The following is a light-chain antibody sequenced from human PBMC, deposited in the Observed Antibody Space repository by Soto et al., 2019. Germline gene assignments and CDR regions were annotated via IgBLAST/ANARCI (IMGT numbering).Light chain of an antibody. CDR2: LNSDGSH. CDR1: RGHSNYA. J-gene: IGLJ2*01. V-gene: IGLV4-69*01. CDR3: QTWGSGIVV. Sequence: QSVLTQAPSASASLGASVKLTSTLRRGHSNYAIAWHQQQSEKGPRYLMKLNSDGSHSKGDGIPDRFSGSSSGAERYLTISSLQSEDEADYYCQTWGSGIVVFGGGTKLTVL.